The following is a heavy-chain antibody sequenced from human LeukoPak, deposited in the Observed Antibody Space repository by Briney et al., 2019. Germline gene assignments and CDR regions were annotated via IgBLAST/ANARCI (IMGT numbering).Heavy chain of an antibody. CDR2: IYPGDSDT. D-gene: IGHD5-12*01. V-gene: IGHV5-51*01. Sequence: GESLKISCKGSGYSFTSYWIGWVRQMPGKGLEWMGIIYPGDSDTRYSPSFQGQVTISADKSISTAYLQWSSLKASDTAMYYCARLNREGYSGYDLHYFDYWGQGILVTVSS. CDR3: ARLNREGYSGYDLHYFDY. J-gene: IGHJ4*02. CDR1: GYSFTSYW.